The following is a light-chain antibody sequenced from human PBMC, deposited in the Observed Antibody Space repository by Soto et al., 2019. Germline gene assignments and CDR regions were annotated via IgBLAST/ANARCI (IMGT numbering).Light chain of an antibody. CDR1: QSISSW. J-gene: IGKJ4*01. CDR3: QQYSSYLLT. Sequence: DIQMTQSPSTLSASVGDSVTITCRASQSISSWLAWYQQKPGKAPKFLIYDASSLERGVPSRFSGSGSGTEFTLTISSLQPDDFASYYCQQYSSYLLTFGGGTKVEIK. V-gene: IGKV1-5*01. CDR2: DAS.